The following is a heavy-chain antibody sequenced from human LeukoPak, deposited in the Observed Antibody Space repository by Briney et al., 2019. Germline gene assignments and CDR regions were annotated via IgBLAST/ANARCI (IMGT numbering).Heavy chain of an antibody. D-gene: IGHD3-10*01. V-gene: IGHV3-23*01. CDR3: ARDESGGSGSYRYYYYYYMDV. CDR1: GFTFSSYA. CDR2: ISGSGGST. Sequence: HTGGSLRLSCAASGFTFSSYAMSWVRQAPGKGLEWVSAISGSGGSTYYADSVKGRFTISRDNAKNSLYLQMNSLRAEDTAVYYCARDESGGSGSYRYYYYYYMDVWGKGTTVTISS. J-gene: IGHJ6*03.